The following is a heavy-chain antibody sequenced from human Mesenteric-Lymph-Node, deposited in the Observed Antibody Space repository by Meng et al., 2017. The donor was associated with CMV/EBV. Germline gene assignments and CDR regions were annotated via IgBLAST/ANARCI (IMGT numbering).Heavy chain of an antibody. D-gene: IGHD4-17*01. Sequence: GGSLRLSCAASGFTFDDYGMSWVRQAPGKGLEWVSGINWNGGSTGYADSVRGRFTISRDNAKNSLYLQMNSLRAENTALYYCARDIRTTVSTCLDLWGRGTLVTVSS. CDR2: INWNGGST. CDR1: GFTFDDYG. J-gene: IGHJ2*01. V-gene: IGHV3-20*04. CDR3: ARDIRTTVSTCLDL.